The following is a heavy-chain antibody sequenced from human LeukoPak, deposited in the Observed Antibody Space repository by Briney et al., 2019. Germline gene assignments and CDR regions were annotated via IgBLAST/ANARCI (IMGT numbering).Heavy chain of an antibody. CDR1: GDSVTNDFF. Sequence: SETLSLTCTVSGDSVTNDFFWGWVRQPPGKELEWIGSFCLGRDTYYRPSLKSRVTISVDTSKKQFSLKLSSVTAADTAVYYCARHFRPVQLRGLNWFDPWGQGTLVTVSS. J-gene: IGHJ5*02. CDR2: FCLGRDT. CDR3: ARHFRPVQLRGLNWFDP. D-gene: IGHD4-17*01. V-gene: IGHV4-38-2*02.